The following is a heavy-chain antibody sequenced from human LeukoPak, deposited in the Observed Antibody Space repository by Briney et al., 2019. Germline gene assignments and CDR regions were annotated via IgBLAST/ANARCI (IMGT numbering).Heavy chain of an antibody. CDR1: GGTFSSYA. CDR2: IIPIFGTA. CDR3: ARRGDYGLSSTYYYYGMDV. J-gene: IGHJ6*04. D-gene: IGHD4-17*01. Sequence: GASVKVSCKASGGTFSSYAISWVRQAPGQGLEWMGGIIPIFGTANYAQKFQGRVTITADESTSTAYMELSSLRSEDTAVYYCARRGDYGLSSTYYYYGMDVRGKGTTVTVSS. V-gene: IGHV1-69*13.